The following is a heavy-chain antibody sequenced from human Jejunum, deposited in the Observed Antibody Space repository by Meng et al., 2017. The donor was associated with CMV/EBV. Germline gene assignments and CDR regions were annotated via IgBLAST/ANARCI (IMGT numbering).Heavy chain of an antibody. D-gene: IGHD1-1*01. J-gene: IGHJ4*02. CDR1: VDSIRSQY. V-gene: IGHV4-59*11. CDR2: VYYSGSA. Sequence: VSVDSIRSQYWSWIRQPPGKGLEWMGYVYYSGSATYSPSLRSRVSISADMSKNQFSLNLRSVTAADTAMYFCARGLGHASNNSHDYWGQGTLVTVSS. CDR3: ARGLGHASNNSHDY.